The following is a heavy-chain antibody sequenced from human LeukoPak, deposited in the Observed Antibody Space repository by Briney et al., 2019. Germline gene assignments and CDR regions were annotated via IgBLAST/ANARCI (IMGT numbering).Heavy chain of an antibody. J-gene: IGHJ4*02. D-gene: IGHD4-17*01. Sequence: PSETLSLTCTVSGGSISSSSYYWGWIRQPPGKGLEWIGSIYYSGSTYYNPSLKSRVTISVDTSKNQFSLKLSSVTAADTAVYYCARDGDYGDYEYWGQGTLVTVSS. CDR3: ARDGDYGDYEY. CDR2: IYYSGST. CDR1: GGSISSSSYY. V-gene: IGHV4-39*02.